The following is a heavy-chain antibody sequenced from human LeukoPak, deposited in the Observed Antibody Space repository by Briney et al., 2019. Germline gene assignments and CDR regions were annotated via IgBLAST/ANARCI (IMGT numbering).Heavy chain of an antibody. J-gene: IGHJ4*02. CDR2: FDPEDAET. Sequence: ASVKVSCKVSGYTLTELSMHWVRQAPGKGLEWMGGFDPEDAETIYAQKFQGRVTMTEDTSTDTAYMELSSLRSEDTAVYYCATGPPYSSSCSYFDYWGQGTLVTVSS. CDR1: GYTLTELS. D-gene: IGHD6-13*01. V-gene: IGHV1-24*01. CDR3: ATGPPYSSSCSYFDY.